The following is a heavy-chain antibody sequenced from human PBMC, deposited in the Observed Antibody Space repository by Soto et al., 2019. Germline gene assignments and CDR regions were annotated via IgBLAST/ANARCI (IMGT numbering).Heavy chain of an antibody. CDR1: GFTFSSYA. V-gene: IGHV3-30-3*01. Sequence: GGSLRLSCAASGFTFSSYAMHWVRQAPGKGLEWVAVISYDGSNKYYADSVKGRFTISRDNSKNTLYLQMNSLIAEDTAVYYCARASTVAGNFVMDYYYGMDVWGQGTTVTVSS. J-gene: IGHJ6*02. CDR3: ARASTVAGNFVMDYYYGMDV. D-gene: IGHD6-19*01. CDR2: ISYDGSNK.